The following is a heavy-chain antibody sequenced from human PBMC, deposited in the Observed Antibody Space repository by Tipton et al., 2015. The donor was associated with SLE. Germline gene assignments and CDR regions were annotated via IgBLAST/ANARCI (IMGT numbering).Heavy chain of an antibody. J-gene: IGHJ4*02. CDR2: SNESGIT. CDR3: ARGRRPLIRYFDGPKVAFVDS. Sequence: LRLSCAASGFTFSSYAMSWVRQAPGKGLEWIGESNESGITHYNSSLKSRVTISVDTSKSQFSLKLRSVIAADTALYYCARGRRPLIRYFDGPKVAFVDSWGQVSLVTVSP. CDR1: GFTFSSYA. V-gene: IGHV4-34*01. D-gene: IGHD3-9*01.